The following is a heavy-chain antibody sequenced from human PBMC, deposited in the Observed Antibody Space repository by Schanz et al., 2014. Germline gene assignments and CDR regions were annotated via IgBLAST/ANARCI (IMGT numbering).Heavy chain of an antibody. Sequence: QVQLVQSGAEVKKPGSSVKVSCKASGDTFRSYTINWMRQAPGQGLEWLGRFTHISQKFQGRVTMTRDTSSTTAYMELNSLRSDDTAVYYCVRELSGGTFDYWGQGALVTVSS. V-gene: IGHV1-2*06. CDR1: GDTFRSYT. CDR3: VRELSGGTFDY. CDR2: FT. D-gene: IGHD1-1*01. J-gene: IGHJ4*02.